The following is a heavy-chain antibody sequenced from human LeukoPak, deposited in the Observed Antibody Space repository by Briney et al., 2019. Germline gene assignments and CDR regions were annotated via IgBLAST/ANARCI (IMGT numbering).Heavy chain of an antibody. CDR2: ISSSGGST. CDR3: AKGRRYYDSSGFDS. V-gene: IGHV3-23*01. J-gene: IGHJ4*02. CDR1: GFTFSSYW. D-gene: IGHD3-22*01. Sequence: GGSLRLSCAASGFTFSSYWMSWVRQAPGKGLEWVSVISSSGGSTYYADSVKGRFTISRDNSKNTLYLQMNGLRVEDTAVYYCAKGRRYYDSSGFDSWGQGTLVTVSS.